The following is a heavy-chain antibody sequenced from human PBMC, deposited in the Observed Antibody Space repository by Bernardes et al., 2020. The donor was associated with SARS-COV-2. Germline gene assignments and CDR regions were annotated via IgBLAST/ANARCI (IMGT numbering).Heavy chain of an antibody. Sequence: SGPTLVKPTQTLALSCAFSGFSLSTPGMCVAWIRQPPGKALEWLTLIDWDGDKYYNTSLKTRLTISRDTSDNQVVLTMTNMEPVDSATYYCARVRRDGYNLRGAFDFWGQGRRVTVSS. J-gene: IGHJ3*01. D-gene: IGHD5-12*01. CDR3: ARVRRDGYNLRGAFDF. V-gene: IGHV2-70*01. CDR2: IDWDGDK. CDR1: GFSLSTPGMC.